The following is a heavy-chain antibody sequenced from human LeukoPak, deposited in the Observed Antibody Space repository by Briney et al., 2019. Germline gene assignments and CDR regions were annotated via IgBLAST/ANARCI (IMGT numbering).Heavy chain of an antibody. CDR1: GFTFSSYW. Sequence: GGSLRLSCAASGFTFSSYWMSWVRQAPGKGLEWVSNIKQDGSDKYYVDSVKGRFTISRDNAKDSLYLQMNSLRAEDTAVYYCARARGIAAAGTGISYFDFWGQGTLVSVSS. CDR3: ARARGIAAAGTGISYFDF. J-gene: IGHJ4*02. V-gene: IGHV3-7*01. CDR2: IKQDGSDK. D-gene: IGHD6-13*01.